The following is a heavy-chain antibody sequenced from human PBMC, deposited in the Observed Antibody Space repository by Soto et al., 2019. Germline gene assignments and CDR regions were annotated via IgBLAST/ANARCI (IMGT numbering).Heavy chain of an antibody. D-gene: IGHD2-2*01. V-gene: IGHV3-23*01. CDR2: ISGFGDST. J-gene: IGHJ5*02. CDR3: AKDAVVVVPAVIRNWFDP. CDR1: GITFSDYY. Sequence: PGGSLRLSCVASGITFSDYYMSWIRQAPGKGLEWVSGISGFGDSTYYADSVKGRFTISRDNSENTLYLQMNSLRAEDTAVYFCAKDAVVVVPAVIRNWFDPWGQGTQVTVSS.